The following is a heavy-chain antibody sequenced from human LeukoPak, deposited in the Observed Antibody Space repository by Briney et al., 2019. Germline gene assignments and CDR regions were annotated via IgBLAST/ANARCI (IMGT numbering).Heavy chain of an antibody. CDR2: ITGSGSSDST. Sequence: GGSLRLPCAASGFTFSSYAMSWVRHAPGKGLEWVSIITGSGSSDSTYYADSVKGRFTISRDNSKNTLYLQMNSLRAEDTAVYYCAKKEAVAGKGSDYWGQGTLVTVSS. CDR3: AKKEAVAGKGSDY. CDR1: GFTFSSYA. J-gene: IGHJ4*02. D-gene: IGHD6-19*01. V-gene: IGHV3-23*01.